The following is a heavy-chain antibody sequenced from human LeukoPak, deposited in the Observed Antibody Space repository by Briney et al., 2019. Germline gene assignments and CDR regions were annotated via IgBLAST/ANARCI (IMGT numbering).Heavy chain of an antibody. D-gene: IGHD5-18*01. CDR1: GFTFSSDA. CDR2: ISGSGGRK. CDR3: AQDRERGYSYDKNWFDP. V-gene: IGHV3-23*01. J-gene: IGHJ5*02. Sequence: PGGSLRLSCAASGFTFSSDAMSWVSQAPGKGVEWGSAISGSGGRKYYAECVKGGFNISRDNYKNRVDVKMNSLRAEDTAVYYCAQDRERGYSYDKNWFDPWGQGTLVTVSS.